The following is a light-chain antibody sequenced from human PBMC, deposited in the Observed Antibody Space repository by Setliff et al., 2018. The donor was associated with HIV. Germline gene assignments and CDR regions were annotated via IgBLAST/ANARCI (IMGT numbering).Light chain of an antibody. V-gene: IGLV2-14*03. CDR3: SSYTSSTPLYV. J-gene: IGLJ1*01. CDR1: SSDVGGYNY. Sequence: PASVSGSPGQSITISCTGTSSDVGGYNYVSWYQQHPGKAPKLMISAVSNRPSGVSNRFSGSKSGYTASLTISGLQAEDEADYYCSSYTSSTPLYVFGTGTKVTVL. CDR2: AVS.